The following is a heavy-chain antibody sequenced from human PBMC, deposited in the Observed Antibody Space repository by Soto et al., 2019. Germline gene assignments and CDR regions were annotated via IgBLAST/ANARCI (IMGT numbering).Heavy chain of an antibody. J-gene: IGHJ4*02. Sequence: GGSLRLSCAASGFIFSNLWMSWVRQAPGKGLEWVSAISGSGGSTYYADSVKGRFTISRDNSKNTLYLQMNSLRAEDTAVYYCAKIIGYCSGGSCYPSHWGQGTLVTVSS. D-gene: IGHD2-15*01. V-gene: IGHV3-23*01. CDR3: AKIIGYCSGGSCYPSH. CDR1: GFIFSNLW. CDR2: ISGSGGST.